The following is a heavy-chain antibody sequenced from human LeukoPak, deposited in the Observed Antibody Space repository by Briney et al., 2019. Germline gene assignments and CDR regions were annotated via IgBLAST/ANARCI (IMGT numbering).Heavy chain of an antibody. CDR3: ARDDFWSGSTRGGFDP. D-gene: IGHD3-3*01. V-gene: IGHV4-61*01. CDR2: IYYSGST. J-gene: IGHJ5*02. Sequence: SETLSLTCTVSGGSVSSGSYYWSWIRQPPGKGLEWIVYIYYSGSTNYNPSLKSRVTISVDTFKNQFSLKLSSVTAADTAVYYCARDDFWSGSTRGGFDPWGQGTLVTVSS. CDR1: GGSVSSGSYY.